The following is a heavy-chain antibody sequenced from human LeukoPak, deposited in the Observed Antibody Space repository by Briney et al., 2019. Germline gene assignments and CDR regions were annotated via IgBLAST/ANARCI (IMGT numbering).Heavy chain of an antibody. D-gene: IGHD5-12*01. CDR3: ARDGYSGYPDFDY. V-gene: IGHV1-3*01. Sequence: ASVKVSCKASGYTFTSYAMHWVRQAPGQRLEWMGWINAGNGNTKYSQKFQGRVTMTRDTSTSTVYMELSSLRSEDTAVYYCARDGYSGYPDFDYWGQGTLVTVSS. CDR1: GYTFTSYA. J-gene: IGHJ4*02. CDR2: INAGNGNT.